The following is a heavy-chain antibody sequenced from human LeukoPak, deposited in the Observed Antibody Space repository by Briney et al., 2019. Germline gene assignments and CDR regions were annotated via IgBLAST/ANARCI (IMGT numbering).Heavy chain of an antibody. V-gene: IGHV4-39*01. CDR3: ASYFWTTY. CDR2: IYYSGST. D-gene: IGHD3-3*01. CDR1: GGSISSSSYY. J-gene: IGHJ4*02. Sequence: SETLSLTCTVSGGSISSSSYYWGWIRQPPGKGLEWIASIYYSGSTYYNPSLKGRVTISVDTSKNQFSLKLSSVTAADTAVYYCASYFWTTYWGQGTLVTVSS.